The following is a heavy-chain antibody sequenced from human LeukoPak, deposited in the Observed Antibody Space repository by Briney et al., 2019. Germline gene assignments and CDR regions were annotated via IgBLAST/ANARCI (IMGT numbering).Heavy chain of an antibody. CDR2: INHSGST. Sequence: KSSETLSLTCTVSGGSISSYYWSWIRQPPGKGLEWIGEINHSGSTNYNPSLKSRVTISVDTSKNQFSLKLSSVTAADTAVYYCARGTSGSYSDDAFDIWGQGTMVTVSS. V-gene: IGHV4-34*01. D-gene: IGHD1-26*01. J-gene: IGHJ3*02. CDR3: ARGTSGSYSDDAFDI. CDR1: GGSISSYY.